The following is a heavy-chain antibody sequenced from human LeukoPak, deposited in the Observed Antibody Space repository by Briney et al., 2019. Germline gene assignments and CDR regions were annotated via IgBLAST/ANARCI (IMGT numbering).Heavy chain of an antibody. J-gene: IGHJ4*02. CDR1: GYTFTSYY. D-gene: IGHD3-10*01. CDR2: INPSGGST. V-gene: IGHV1-46*01. Sequence: ASVKVSCKASGYTFTSYYMHWVRQAPGQGLEWMGIINPSGGSTSYAQKFQGRVTMTRDTSTSTVYMELSSLRSEDTAVYYCARDRARYYGELSNFDYWGQGTLVTVSS. CDR3: ARDRARYYGELSNFDY.